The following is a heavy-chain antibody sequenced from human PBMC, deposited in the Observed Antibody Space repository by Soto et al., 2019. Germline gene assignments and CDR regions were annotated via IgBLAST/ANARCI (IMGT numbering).Heavy chain of an antibody. V-gene: IGHV3-66*01. CDR2: IYSGGST. Sequence: EVQLVESGGGLVQPGGSLRLSCAASGFTVSTKYMSWVRQAPGKGLEWVSVIYSGGSTFYADSVRGRFTISRDNSKNTVNLQMNSLRAEDTAVYYCSRDHWAEDYWGQGTLVTVSS. CDR3: SRDHWAEDY. J-gene: IGHJ4*02. CDR1: GFTVSTKY. D-gene: IGHD3-16*01.